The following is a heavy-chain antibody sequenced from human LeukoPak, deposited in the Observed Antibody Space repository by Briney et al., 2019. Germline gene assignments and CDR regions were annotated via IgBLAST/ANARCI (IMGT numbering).Heavy chain of an antibody. CDR2: IYYSGST. CDR1: GYSISSGYY. CDR3: ASVRRGFGELSKYYSYYYMDV. Sequence: SETLSLTCTVSGYSISSGYYWGWSRQPPGKGLEWIGNIYYSGSTYHNPSLKSRVTISVDTSKNQFSLKLSSVTAADTAVYYCASVRRGFGELSKYYSYYYMDVWGKGTTVTISS. D-gene: IGHD3-10*01. V-gene: IGHV4-38-2*02. J-gene: IGHJ6*03.